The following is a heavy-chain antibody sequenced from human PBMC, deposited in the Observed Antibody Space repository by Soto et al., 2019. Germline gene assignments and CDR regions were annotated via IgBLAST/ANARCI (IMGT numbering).Heavy chain of an antibody. CDR1: GFTFSSYS. D-gene: IGHD1-7*01. CDR2: MSSSSSTI. Sequence: XXSLRLSYAASGFTFSSYSMHWVRQAPGKGLEWVSYMSSSSSTIYYADSVKGRFTISRDNGKNSLFLQMNSLRAEDTAVYYCARDWNWALDYWGQGTLVTVSS. V-gene: IGHV3-48*01. CDR3: ARDWNWALDY. J-gene: IGHJ4*02.